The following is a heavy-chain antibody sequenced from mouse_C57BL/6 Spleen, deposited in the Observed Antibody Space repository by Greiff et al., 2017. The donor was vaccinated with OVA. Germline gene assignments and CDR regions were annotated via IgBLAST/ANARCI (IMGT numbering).Heavy chain of an antibody. CDR1: GYTFTSYW. CDR3: ARRLYYDYDAYFDD. CDR2: IDPSDSYT. D-gene: IGHD2-4*01. J-gene: IGHJ2*01. Sequence: QVQLQQPGAELVKPGASVKLSCKASGYTFTSYWMQWVKQRPGQGLEWIGEIDPSDSYTNYNQKFKGKATLTVDTSSSTAYMQLSSLTSEDSAVYYCARRLYYDYDAYFDDWGQGTTLTVSS. V-gene: IGHV1-50*01.